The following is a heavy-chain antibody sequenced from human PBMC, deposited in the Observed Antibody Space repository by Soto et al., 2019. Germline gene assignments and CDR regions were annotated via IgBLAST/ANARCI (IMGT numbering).Heavy chain of an antibody. D-gene: IGHD2-21*02. CDR1: GGTFSSYA. Sequence: QVQLVQSGAEVKKPGSSVKVSCKASGGTFSSYAISWVRQAPGQGLEWMGGIIPIFGTANYAQKFQGRVTITADESTSTAYMELSSLRSEDTAVYYCARDSGAYCGGDCYHHDAFASWGQGTMVTVAS. CDR3: ARDSGAYCGGDCYHHDAFAS. J-gene: IGHJ3*02. CDR2: IIPIFGTA. V-gene: IGHV1-69*01.